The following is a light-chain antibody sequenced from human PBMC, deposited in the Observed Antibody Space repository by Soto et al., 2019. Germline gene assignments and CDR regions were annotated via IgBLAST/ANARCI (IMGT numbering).Light chain of an antibody. CDR3: QHFNNYPT. CDR1: QDISSA. CDR2: DAS. V-gene: IGKV1D-13*01. J-gene: IGKJ5*01. Sequence: IQLTHSPSALAASVGYRFTITCRASQDISSALAWYQQTPGKAPKLLMNDASSLESGVPSRLSGSGSGADFTLTISSLQPEYFATYYCQHFNNYPTFGQGTRLEIK.